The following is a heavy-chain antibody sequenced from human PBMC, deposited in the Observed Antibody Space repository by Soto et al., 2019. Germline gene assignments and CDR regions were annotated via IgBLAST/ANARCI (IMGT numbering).Heavy chain of an antibody. J-gene: IGHJ5*02. Sequence: GGSLRLSCAASGFSFSDYYMYWIRQAPGKGLEWVSYISSSGYNIYYAGSVKGRFTTSRDNAKNSLYLQMNGLRVDDTAVYYCARDFCSSTSCLGRFDPWGQGTLVTVSS. D-gene: IGHD2-2*01. V-gene: IGHV3-11*01. CDR1: GFSFSDYY. CDR2: ISSSGYNI. CDR3: ARDFCSSTSCLGRFDP.